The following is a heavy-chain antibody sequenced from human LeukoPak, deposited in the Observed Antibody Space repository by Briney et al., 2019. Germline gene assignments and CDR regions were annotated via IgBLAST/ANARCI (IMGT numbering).Heavy chain of an antibody. V-gene: IGHV4-39*07. D-gene: IGHD3-22*01. CDR1: GDSISSDSSS. J-gene: IGHJ6*02. Sequence: SETLSLTCSVSGDSISSDSSSWGWFRQPPGKGLEWIVSFHYAGNTYYSPSLKGRITISADTSKNQFSLKLTSVTAADTAVYYCARVMGYYDNNGYRKKKIFYYYYMDVWGQGTTVTVSS. CDR3: ARVMGYYDNNGYRKKKIFYYYYMDV. CDR2: FHYAGNT.